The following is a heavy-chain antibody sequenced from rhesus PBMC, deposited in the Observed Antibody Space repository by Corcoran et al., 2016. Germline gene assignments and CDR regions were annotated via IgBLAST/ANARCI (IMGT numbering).Heavy chain of an antibody. J-gene: IGHJ4*01. V-gene: IGHV5-20*02. CDR2: MHPSDSDT. D-gene: IGHD6-13*01. Sequence: EVQLVQSGAEVKRPGESLKISCKTSGYSFTSYWISWVRQMPGKGLEWMGAMHPSDSDTRYSPSFQGQVTISADKSISTAYLQWSSLKASDTATYYCAKEGIAAHFDYWGQGVLVTVSS. CDR1: GYSFTSYW. CDR3: AKEGIAAHFDY.